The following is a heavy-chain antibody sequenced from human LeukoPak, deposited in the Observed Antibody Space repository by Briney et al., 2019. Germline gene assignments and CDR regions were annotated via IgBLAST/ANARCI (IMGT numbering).Heavy chain of an antibody. D-gene: IGHD2-2*01. CDR3: ASMRVGYCSSTSCSDPAFDI. V-gene: IGHV4-59*01. CDR1: GGSISSYY. J-gene: IGHJ3*02. Sequence: SETLSLTCTVSGGSISSYYWSWIRQPPGKGLEWIGYIFYSGSTSYNPPLKSRVTISVDTSKNQFSLKLSSVTAADTAVYYCASMRVGYCSSTSCSDPAFDIWGQGTMVTVSS. CDR2: IFYSGST.